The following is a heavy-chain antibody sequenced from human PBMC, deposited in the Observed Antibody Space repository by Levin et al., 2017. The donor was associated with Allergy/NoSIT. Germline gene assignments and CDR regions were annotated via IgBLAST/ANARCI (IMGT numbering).Heavy chain of an antibody. CDR2: IKSKTDGGTT. CDR1: GFTFSNAW. J-gene: IGHJ5*02. V-gene: IGHV3-15*01. Sequence: ETLSLTCAASGFTFSNAWMSWVRQAPGKGLEWVGRIKSKTDGGTTDYAAPVKGRFTIPRDDSKNTLYLQMNSLNTEDTAVYYCTTGWVDPWGQGTLVTVSS. CDR3: TTGWVDP.